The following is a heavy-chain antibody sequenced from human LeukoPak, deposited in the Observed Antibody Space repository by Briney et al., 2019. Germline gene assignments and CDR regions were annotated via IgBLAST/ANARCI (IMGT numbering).Heavy chain of an antibody. CDR2: IFSGGST. Sequence: GGSLRLSCSASGFTVSSNYMSWVRQAPGKGLEWVSAIFSGGSTFYADSVTGRFTISRDNSKNTVYLEMNSLRAEDTAVYYCARDLKTSGWYGDFDYWGQGTLATVSS. V-gene: IGHV3-53*01. J-gene: IGHJ4*02. CDR3: ARDLKTSGWYGDFDY. CDR1: GFTVSSNY. D-gene: IGHD6-19*01.